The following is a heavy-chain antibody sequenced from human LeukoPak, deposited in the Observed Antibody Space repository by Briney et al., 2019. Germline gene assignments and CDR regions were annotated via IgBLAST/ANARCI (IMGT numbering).Heavy chain of an antibody. CDR2: VSGSGNNT. CDR1: GFTFSSYA. CDR3: AKDLPLYYYDRSGYFGE. V-gene: IGHV3-23*01. Sequence: GGSLRLSCAASGFTFSSYAMTWVRQAPGTGLEWVSGVSGSGNNTYYADSVKDRFTISRDNSKNTLYLQMNSLRAEDSALYYCAKDLPLYYYDRSGYFGEWGQGTLVTVSS. D-gene: IGHD3-22*01. J-gene: IGHJ4*02.